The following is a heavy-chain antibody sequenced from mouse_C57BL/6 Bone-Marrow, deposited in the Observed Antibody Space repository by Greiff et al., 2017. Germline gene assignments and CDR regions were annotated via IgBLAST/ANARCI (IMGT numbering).Heavy chain of an antibody. CDR2: IHPNSGST. CDR3: ARSYYGSSWDYAMDY. Sequence: VQLQQPGAELVKPGASVKLSCKASGYTFTSYWMHWVKQRPGQGLEWIGMIHPNSGSTNYNEKFKGKATVTVDKSSSTAYMQLSSLTSEDSAVYYCARSYYGSSWDYAMDYWGQGTSVTGSS. J-gene: IGHJ4*01. CDR1: GYTFTSYW. D-gene: IGHD1-1*01. V-gene: IGHV1-64*01.